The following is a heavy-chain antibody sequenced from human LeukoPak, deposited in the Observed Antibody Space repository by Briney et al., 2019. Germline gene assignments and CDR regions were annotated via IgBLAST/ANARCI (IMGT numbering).Heavy chain of an antibody. CDR3: ASRPGRGELFHDY. CDR2: IFYSGST. CDR1: GGSISTSNYY. J-gene: IGHJ4*02. V-gene: IGHV4-39*07. Sequence: PSETLSLTCTVSGGSISTSNYYWGWIRQPPGKGLEWIGNIFYSGSTYYSPSLRSRVTISLDTSRNQFSLKLNSVTAADTAVYYCASRPGRGELFHDYWGQGTLVTVSS. D-gene: IGHD3-10*01.